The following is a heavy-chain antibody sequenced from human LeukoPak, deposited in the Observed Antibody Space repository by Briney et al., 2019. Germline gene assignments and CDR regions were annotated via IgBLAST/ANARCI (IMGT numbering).Heavy chain of an antibody. CDR2: INPNSGGT. CDR3: AKDLGIPSSVSPDWGMDV. Sequence: ASVKVSCKASGYTFTDYYIHWVRQAPGQVLEWMGWINPNSGGTQYAQKFQGRVTMTRDTSISTAYMELSSLRSDGTAVYYCAKDLGIPSSVSPDWGMDVWGQGTTVTVSS. J-gene: IGHJ6*02. V-gene: IGHV1-2*02. D-gene: IGHD5-18*01. CDR1: GYTFTDYY.